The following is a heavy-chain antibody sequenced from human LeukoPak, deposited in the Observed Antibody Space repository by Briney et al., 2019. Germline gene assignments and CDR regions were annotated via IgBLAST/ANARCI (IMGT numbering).Heavy chain of an antibody. Sequence: GESLKISCKGSGYSFTSYWIGWVRQMPGKGLEWMGIIYPGDSDTRYSPSFQGQVTISADKSIGTPYLQWSSLKASDTAMYYCARHSVPGIAAAGVDYWGQGTLVTVSS. J-gene: IGHJ4*02. V-gene: IGHV5-51*01. CDR2: IYPGDSDT. CDR1: GYSFTSYW. D-gene: IGHD6-13*01. CDR3: ARHSVPGIAAAGVDY.